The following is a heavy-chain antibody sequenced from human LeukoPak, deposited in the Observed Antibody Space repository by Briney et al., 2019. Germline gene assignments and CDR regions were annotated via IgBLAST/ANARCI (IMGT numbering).Heavy chain of an antibody. Sequence: PGGSLRLSCAASGFTFSSYGMHWVRQAPGKGLEWVAVISYDGSNKYYADSVKGRLTISRDNSKDTLYLQMNSLRAEDTAVYYSAKDLALNYYDSSGSTDYFDYWGQGTLVTVSS. J-gene: IGHJ4*02. D-gene: IGHD3-22*01. CDR1: GFTFSSYG. CDR2: ISYDGSNK. CDR3: AKDLALNYYDSSGSTDYFDY. V-gene: IGHV3-30*18.